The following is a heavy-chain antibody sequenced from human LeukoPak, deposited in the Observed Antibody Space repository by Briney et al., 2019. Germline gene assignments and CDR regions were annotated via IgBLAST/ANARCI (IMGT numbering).Heavy chain of an antibody. D-gene: IGHD3-22*01. CDR3: ARDYYDSSGYYSGDAFDI. Sequence: GGSLRLSCAASGFTFSSYAMSWVRQAPGKGLEWVSVIYSGGSTYYADSVKGRFTISRDNSKNTLYLQMNSLRAEDTAVYYCARDYYDSSGYYSGDAFDIWGQGTMVTVSS. CDR2: IYSGGST. V-gene: IGHV3-66*01. CDR1: GFTFSSYA. J-gene: IGHJ3*02.